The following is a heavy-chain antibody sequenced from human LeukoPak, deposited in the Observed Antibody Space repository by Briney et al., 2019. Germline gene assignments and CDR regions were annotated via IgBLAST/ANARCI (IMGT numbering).Heavy chain of an antibody. CDR2: ISSSSSYT. V-gene: IGHV3-11*05. D-gene: IGHD6-13*01. CDR3: ARDLGQQLVPTYFDY. J-gene: IGHJ4*02. Sequence: GGSLRLSCAASGFTFSDYYMSWIRQAPGKGLEWVSYISSSSSYTNYADSVEGRFTISRDNAKNSQYLQMNSLRAEDTAVYYCARDLGQQLVPTYFDYWGQGTLVTVSS. CDR1: GFTFSDYY.